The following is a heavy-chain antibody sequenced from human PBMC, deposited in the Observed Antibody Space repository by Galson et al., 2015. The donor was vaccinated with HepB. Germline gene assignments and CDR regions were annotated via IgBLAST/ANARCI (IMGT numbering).Heavy chain of an antibody. CDR1: GDSVSSSTAA. J-gene: IGHJ6*02. D-gene: IGHD3-22*01. V-gene: IGHV6-1*01. CDR3: ARDSFYDNTGYPVPRNFGVDV. Sequence: CAISGDSVSSSTAAWNWIRQSPSRGFEWLGRTYYRSKWYNDYAVSVKSRITINPDTSKNQFSLQLSSVTPDDTAVYYCARDSFYDNTGYPVPRNFGVDVWGQGTTVTVSS. CDR2: TYYRSKWYN.